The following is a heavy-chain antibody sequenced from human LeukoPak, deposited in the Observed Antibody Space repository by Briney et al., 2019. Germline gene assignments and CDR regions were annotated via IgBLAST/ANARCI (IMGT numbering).Heavy chain of an antibody. D-gene: IGHD3-9*01. J-gene: IGHJ6*02. CDR3: ATAPSPVLRYYSRTYYYGMDV. Sequence: ASETLSLTCTVSGGSVSSGSYYWSWIRQPPGKGLEWIGYIYYSGSTNYNPSLKSRVTISVDTSKNQFSLKLSSVTAADTAVYYCATAPSPVLRYYSRTYYYGMDVWGQGTTVTVSS. V-gene: IGHV4-61*01. CDR1: GGSVSSGSYY. CDR2: IYYSGST.